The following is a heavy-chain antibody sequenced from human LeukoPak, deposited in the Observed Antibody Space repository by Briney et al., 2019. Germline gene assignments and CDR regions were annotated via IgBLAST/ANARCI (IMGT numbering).Heavy chain of an antibody. D-gene: IGHD6-13*01. CDR3: AGDLNPEQLVPVGI. Sequence: ASVKVSCKASGYTFTGYYMHWVRQAPGQGLEWMGWINPNSGGTNYAQKFRGRVTMTRDTSISTAYMELSRLRSDDTAVYYCAGDLNPEQLVPVGIWGQGTMVTVSS. CDR1: GYTFTGYY. CDR2: INPNSGGT. V-gene: IGHV1-2*02. J-gene: IGHJ3*02.